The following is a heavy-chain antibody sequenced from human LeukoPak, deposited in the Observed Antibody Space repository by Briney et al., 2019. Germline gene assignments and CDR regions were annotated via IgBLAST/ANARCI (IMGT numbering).Heavy chain of an antibody. Sequence: SVKVSCKASGGTFSSYTISWVRQAPGQGLEWMGRIIPILGIANYAQKFQGRVTITADKSTSTAYMELSSQRSEDTAVYYCARDSRYCSSTSCPLVDPWGQGTLVTVSS. CDR1: GGTFSSYT. V-gene: IGHV1-69*04. CDR3: ARDSRYCSSTSCPLVDP. J-gene: IGHJ5*02. D-gene: IGHD2-2*01. CDR2: IIPILGIA.